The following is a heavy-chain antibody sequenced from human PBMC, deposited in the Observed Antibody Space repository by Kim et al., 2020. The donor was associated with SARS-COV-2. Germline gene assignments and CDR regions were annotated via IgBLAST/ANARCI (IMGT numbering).Heavy chain of an antibody. CDR1: GYTFTGYY. CDR2: INANSGGT. CDR3: ARVLYTSSGYYYNFDY. J-gene: IGHJ4*02. D-gene: IGHD3-22*01. V-gene: IGHV1-2*02. Sequence: ASVKVSCKASGYTFTGYYMHWVRQAPGQGLEWMGWINANSGGTNYAQKIQGRVTMTRDTSTSTAYMELSRLRSDDTAVYYCARVLYTSSGYYYNFDYWGQGTLVTVSS.